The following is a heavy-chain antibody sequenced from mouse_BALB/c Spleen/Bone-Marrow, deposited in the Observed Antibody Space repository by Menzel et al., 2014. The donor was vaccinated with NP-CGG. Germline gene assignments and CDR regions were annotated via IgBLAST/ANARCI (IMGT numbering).Heavy chain of an antibody. Sequence: QVQLQQSGTDLVRPGASVKLSCKASGYTFTSYWINWVKQWPGQGLEWIGNIYPSDSYTNYNQKFKDKATLTVDKSSSTAYMHLSSPTSEDSAVYYCTRDDGGFAYWGQGTLVTVSA. CDR1: GYTFTSYW. CDR2: IYPSDSYT. J-gene: IGHJ3*01. D-gene: IGHD1-1*02. CDR3: TRDDGGFAY. V-gene: IGHV1-69*02.